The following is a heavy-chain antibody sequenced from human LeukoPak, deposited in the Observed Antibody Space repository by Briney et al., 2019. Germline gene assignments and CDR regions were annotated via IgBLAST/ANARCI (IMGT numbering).Heavy chain of an antibody. CDR3: ARDGYYGSGKGVFDI. Sequence: PGGSLRLSCAASGFTFSSYSMNWVRQAPGKGLEWVSSISSGSSYIYYADSVKGRFTISRDNAKNSLYLQMNSLRAEDTAVYYCARDGYYGSGKGVFDIWGQGTMVTVSS. CDR1: GFTFSSYS. J-gene: IGHJ3*02. D-gene: IGHD3-10*01. V-gene: IGHV3-21*01. CDR2: ISSGSSYI.